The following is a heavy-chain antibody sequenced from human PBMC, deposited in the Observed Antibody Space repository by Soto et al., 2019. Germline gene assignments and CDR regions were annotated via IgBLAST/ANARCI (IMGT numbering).Heavy chain of an antibody. CDR2: INPRDSDT. D-gene: IGHD6-6*01. CDR1: GYCFTTYW. V-gene: IGHV5-51*01. J-gene: IGHJ4*02. CDR3: ARPGSSSSDY. Sequence: GESLKTSCHGSGYCFTTYWIGWVRQLPGKGLEWMGIINPRDSDTRYSPSFQGQVTIPADKSINTACLQWSSLKASDTAMYYCARPGSSSSDYWGQGTLVTVSS.